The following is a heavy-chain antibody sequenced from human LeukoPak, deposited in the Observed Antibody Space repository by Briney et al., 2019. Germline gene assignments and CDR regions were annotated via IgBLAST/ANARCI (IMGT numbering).Heavy chain of an antibody. CDR1: GGSISSGSYY. CDR3: ARESSGYDYYYYYYMDV. J-gene: IGHJ6*03. Sequence: SETLSLTCTVSGGSISSGSYYWGWIRQPPGKGLEWIGSIYYSGSTYYNPSLKGRLTISVDTSKNQFSLKLTSVTAADTAVYYCARESSGYDYYYYYYMDVWGKGTTVTVSS. D-gene: IGHD5-12*01. CDR2: IYYSGST. V-gene: IGHV4-39*07.